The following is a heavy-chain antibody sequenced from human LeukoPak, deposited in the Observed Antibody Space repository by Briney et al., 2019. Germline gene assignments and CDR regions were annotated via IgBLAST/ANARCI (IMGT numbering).Heavy chain of an antibody. V-gene: IGHV3-30*18. Sequence: GGSLRLSCVVSDFSFNRYLMHWVRQAPGKGLEWVTSISDDGTNKYYSDSVRGRFTISRDNSKNTLYLQMNSLRAEDTAVYYCAKDRALAGTTVIDYWGQGTLVTVSS. CDR3: AKDRALAGTTVIDY. CDR2: ISDDGTNK. D-gene: IGHD6-19*01. CDR1: DFSFNRYL. J-gene: IGHJ4*02.